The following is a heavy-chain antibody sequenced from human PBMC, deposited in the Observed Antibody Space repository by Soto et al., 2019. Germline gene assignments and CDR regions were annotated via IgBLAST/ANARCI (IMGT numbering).Heavy chain of an antibody. D-gene: IGHD6-25*01. CDR2: ISGSGGST. CDR3: AKATSIKRQSDSYYGMDV. V-gene: IGHV3-23*01. J-gene: IGHJ6*02. CDR1: GFTFSSYA. Sequence: GAPRLSCAASGFTFSSYAMSWVRQAPGKGLEWVSAISGSGGSTYYADSVKGRFTISRDNSKNTLYLQMNSLRAEDTAVYYCAKATSIKRQSDSYYGMDVWGHGTTVTVSS.